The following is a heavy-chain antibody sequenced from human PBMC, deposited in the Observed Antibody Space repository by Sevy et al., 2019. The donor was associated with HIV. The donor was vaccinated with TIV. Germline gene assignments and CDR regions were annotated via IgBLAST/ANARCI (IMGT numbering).Heavy chain of an antibody. CDR2: ISGSATFI. CDR3: ARGEYFGELGNWFDP. Sequence: GGSMRLSCAASGFTFSDYYMSWIRQPPGKGLELVSYISGSATFIHYAASLQGRFTISRDNAKNSLYLQMNSLRAEDTAVYYWARGEYFGELGNWFDPWGQGPLATVSS. J-gene: IGHJ5*02. D-gene: IGHD3-10*01. CDR1: GFTFSDYY. V-gene: IGHV3-11*01.